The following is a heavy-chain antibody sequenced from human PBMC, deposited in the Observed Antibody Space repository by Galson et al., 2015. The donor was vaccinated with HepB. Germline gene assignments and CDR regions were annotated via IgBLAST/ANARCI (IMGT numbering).Heavy chain of an antibody. CDR3: ARRHYGDYGDWYFDL. V-gene: IGHV5-51*01. J-gene: IGHJ2*01. CDR1: GFTFTTYW. Sequence: QSGAEVKKPGESLKISCKTSGFTFTTYWIGWVRQMPGQGLEWMGIIYPGDSDTRYSPSFQGQVTISADTSITTAYLQWSSLKASDTAIYYCARRHYGDYGDWYFDLWGRGTLVTVSS. D-gene: IGHD4-17*01. CDR2: IYPGDSDT.